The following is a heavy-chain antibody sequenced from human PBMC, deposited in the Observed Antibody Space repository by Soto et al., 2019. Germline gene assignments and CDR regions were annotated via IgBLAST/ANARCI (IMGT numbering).Heavy chain of an antibody. CDR3: ARVVFSCTSGYAAINYYYYYYMDV. J-gene: IGHJ6*03. Sequence: ASVKVSCKASGYTFTSYAMHWVRQAPGQRLERMGWINAGNGNTKYSQKLQGRVTITRDTSASTAYMELSNLRSEDTAVYYLARVVFSCTSGYAAINYYYYYYMDVWGKGTTVTVS. CDR2: INAGNGNT. D-gene: IGHD2-2*01. V-gene: IGHV1-3*01. CDR1: GYTFTSYA.